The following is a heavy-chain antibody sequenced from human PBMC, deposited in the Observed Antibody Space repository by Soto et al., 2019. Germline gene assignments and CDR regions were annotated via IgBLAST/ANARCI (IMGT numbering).Heavy chain of an antibody. J-gene: IGHJ6*02. CDR1: GYTFTSYG. CDR3: ARDTYYYGSVDYYYYGMDV. D-gene: IGHD3-10*01. V-gene: IGHV1-18*04. Sequence: AASVKVSCKASGYTFTSYGISWVRQAPGQGLEWMGWISAYNGNTNYAQKLQGRVTMTTDTSTSTAYMELRSLRSDDTAVYYCARDTYYYGSVDYYYYGMDVWGQGTTVTVSS. CDR2: ISAYNGNT.